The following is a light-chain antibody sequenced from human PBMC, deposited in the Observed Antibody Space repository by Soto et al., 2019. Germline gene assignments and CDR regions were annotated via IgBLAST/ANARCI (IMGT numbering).Light chain of an antibody. CDR3: SAYSDIDTKV. CDR2: EVN. Sequence: QSALTQPASVSGSPGQSITNSCGGTSSDVGAYIYVSWYQQFPGKAPKLILYEVNNRPSGVSNRFSGSKSDTTASLTISGLQPEDEADYYCSAYSDIDTKVFGTGTKVTVL. J-gene: IGLJ1*01. CDR1: SSDVGAYIY. V-gene: IGLV2-14*03.